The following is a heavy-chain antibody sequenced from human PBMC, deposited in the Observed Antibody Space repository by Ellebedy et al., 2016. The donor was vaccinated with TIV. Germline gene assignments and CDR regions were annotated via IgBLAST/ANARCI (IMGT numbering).Heavy chain of an antibody. CDR2: MYHSGST. V-gene: IGHV4-38-2*02. Sequence: GSLRLSCTVSGYSISSGNYWGWIRQPPGTGLEWIGSMYHSGSTYYNPSLKRRVTISVDMFKNQLSLKLSSVTAADTAVYYCATFRNLDGFDIWGQGTMVTVSS. CDR1: GYSISSGNY. J-gene: IGHJ3*02. CDR3: ATFRNLDGFDI.